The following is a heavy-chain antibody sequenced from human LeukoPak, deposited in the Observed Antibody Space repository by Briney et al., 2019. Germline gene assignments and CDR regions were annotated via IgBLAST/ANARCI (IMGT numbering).Heavy chain of an antibody. Sequence: GGSLRLSCAASGFTFSSYSMNWVRQAPGKGLEWVSYISSSSSTIYYADSVKGRFTISRDNAKNSLYLQMNGLRDEDTAVYYCARSFGYYYDSSGQFDYWGQGTLVTVSS. D-gene: IGHD3-22*01. CDR2: ISSSSSTI. CDR3: ARSFGYYYDSSGQFDY. CDR1: GFTFSSYS. J-gene: IGHJ4*02. V-gene: IGHV3-48*02.